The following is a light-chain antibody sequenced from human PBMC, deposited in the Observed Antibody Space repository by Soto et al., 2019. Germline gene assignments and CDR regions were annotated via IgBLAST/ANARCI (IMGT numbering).Light chain of an antibody. V-gene: IGKV3-20*01. CDR2: GAS. Sequence: PGERVTLSCRASQSVSSSYLTWYQQKPGQAPRLLIYGASTRATGIPDRFSGSGSGTDFTLTISGLEPEDSAVYYCQHYDGSPRTFGQGTKLEIK. J-gene: IGKJ2*01. CDR3: QHYDGSPRT. CDR1: QSVSSSY.